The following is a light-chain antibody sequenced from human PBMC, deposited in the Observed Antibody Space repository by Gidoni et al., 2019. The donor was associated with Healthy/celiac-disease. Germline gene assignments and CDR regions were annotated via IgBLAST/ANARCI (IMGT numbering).Light chain of an antibody. Sequence: NFMLTQPHSVSESPGKTVTISCTRSSGSIASNYVQWYQQRPGSSPTTVIYEDNQSPSGVPDRFSGSIDSSSNSASLTISGLQTEDEADYYCQSYDSSSVVFGGGTKLTVL. CDR2: EDN. CDR3: QSYDSSSVV. V-gene: IGLV6-57*01. CDR1: SGSIASNY. J-gene: IGLJ2*01.